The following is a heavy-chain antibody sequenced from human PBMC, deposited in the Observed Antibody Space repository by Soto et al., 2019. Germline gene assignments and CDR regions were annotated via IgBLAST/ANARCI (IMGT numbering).Heavy chain of an antibody. CDR3: ARDRLYDSSGYYYGVAFDI. CDR1: GVTFSSYG. Sequence: GGSLRLSCAASGVTFSSYGMHWVRKAPGKGLEWVAVIWYDGSNKYYADSVKGRFTISRDNSKNTLYLQMNSLRAEDTAVYYCARDRLYDSSGYYYGVAFDIWGQGTMVTVSS. D-gene: IGHD3-22*01. V-gene: IGHV3-33*01. J-gene: IGHJ3*02. CDR2: IWYDGSNK.